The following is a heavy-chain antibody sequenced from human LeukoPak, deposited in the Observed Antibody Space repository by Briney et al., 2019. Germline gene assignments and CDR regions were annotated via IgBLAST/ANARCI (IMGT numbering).Heavy chain of an antibody. Sequence: GGSLRLYCAASGFTFSSYAMHWVRQAPGKGLEWVAVISYDGSNKYYADSVKGRFTISRDNSKNTLYLQMNSLRAEDTAVYYCARSTASRREFDYWGQGTLVTVSS. CDR3: ARSTASRREFDY. CDR1: GFTFSSYA. D-gene: IGHD2-2*01. V-gene: IGHV3-30-3*01. CDR2: ISYDGSNK. J-gene: IGHJ4*02.